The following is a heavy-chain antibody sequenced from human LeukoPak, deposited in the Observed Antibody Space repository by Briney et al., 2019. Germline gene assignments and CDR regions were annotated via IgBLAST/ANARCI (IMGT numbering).Heavy chain of an antibody. V-gene: IGHV3-30*04. Sequence: PGRSLRLSCEASGFTFRNYVIHWVRQAPGKGLEWVALISYDGNNKYSGDSVKGRFTISRDNSKNTLYLQMNSLRAEDTAVYYCAKFLRREGLYWEWELPHADYWGQGTLVTVSS. CDR3: AKFLRREGLYWEWELPHADY. J-gene: IGHJ4*02. CDR1: GFTFRNYV. D-gene: IGHD1-26*01. CDR2: ISYDGNNK.